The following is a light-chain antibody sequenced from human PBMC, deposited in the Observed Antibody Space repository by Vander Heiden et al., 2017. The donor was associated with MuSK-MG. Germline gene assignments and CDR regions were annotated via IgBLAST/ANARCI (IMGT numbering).Light chain of an antibody. J-gene: IGKJ3*01. Sequence: IVVIQSPDSLVVSLRERATTTCSSSESVLYTSNNKNYLDWYQQKPGQPPQLLIYWASTRQPGVPDRFSGSGSGTDFTLTINNLQAEDLAVYSCKQSYSTPFTFGPGTTVEIK. CDR2: WAS. CDR1: ESVLYTSNNKNY. V-gene: IGKV4-1*01. CDR3: KQSYSTPFT.